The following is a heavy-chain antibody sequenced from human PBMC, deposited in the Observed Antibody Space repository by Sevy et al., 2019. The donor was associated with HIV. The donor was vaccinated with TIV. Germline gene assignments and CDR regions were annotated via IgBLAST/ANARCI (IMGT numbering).Heavy chain of an antibody. Sequence: GGSLRLSCAASGFTFSSYSMNWVRQAPGKGLEWVSYISSSSSTIYYAHSVKGRFTISRDNAKNSLYLQMNSLRDEDTAVYYCARGRITMTYGDAFDIRGQGTMVTVSS. CDR2: ISSSSSTI. CDR3: ARGRITMTYGDAFDI. J-gene: IGHJ3*02. D-gene: IGHD3-22*01. CDR1: GFTFSSYS. V-gene: IGHV3-48*02.